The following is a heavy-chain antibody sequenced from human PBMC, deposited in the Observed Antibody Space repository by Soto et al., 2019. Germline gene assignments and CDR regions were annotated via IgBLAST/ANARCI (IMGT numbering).Heavy chain of an antibody. CDR2: IIPIFGTA. CDR3: ARAHWVTGTTDHYYYYGMDV. CDR1: GGTFSSYA. J-gene: IGHJ6*02. Sequence: QVQLVQSGAEVKKPGSSVKVSCKASGGTFSSYAISWVRQAPGQGLEWMGGIIPIFGTANYAQKFQGRVTITADESTRTAYMELSSLRSEDTAVYYCARAHWVTGTTDHYYYYGMDVWGQGTTVTVSS. V-gene: IGHV1-69*01. D-gene: IGHD1-7*01.